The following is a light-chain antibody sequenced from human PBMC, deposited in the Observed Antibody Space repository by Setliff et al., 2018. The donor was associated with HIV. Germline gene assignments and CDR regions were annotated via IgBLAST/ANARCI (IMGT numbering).Light chain of an antibody. CDR2: EVN. V-gene: IGLV2-14*01. CDR1: SSDVGGYHY. Sequence: QSALTQPASVSGSPGQSITISCTGTSSDVGGYHYVSWYQQHPGKAPKLIIFEVNNRPSGVSNRFSGSKSGNTASLAISGLQAEDEADYYCSSFKGGSTDVFGTGTKVTVL. CDR3: SSFKGGSTDV. J-gene: IGLJ1*01.